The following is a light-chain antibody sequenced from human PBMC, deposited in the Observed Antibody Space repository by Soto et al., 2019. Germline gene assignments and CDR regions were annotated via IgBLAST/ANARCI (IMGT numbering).Light chain of an antibody. V-gene: IGKV4-1*01. Sequence: FVMTQYPDSLALSLREWSTINFKSNQDTRNYLAWYQQKPGQPPKLLIVWASSRSSGVLEPLSGSGSGIDFTLTISSVQAEDVAVYYCQQYIDSWTFGQGIKVDLK. J-gene: IGKJ1*01. CDR3: QQYIDSWT. CDR2: WAS. CDR1: QDTRNY.